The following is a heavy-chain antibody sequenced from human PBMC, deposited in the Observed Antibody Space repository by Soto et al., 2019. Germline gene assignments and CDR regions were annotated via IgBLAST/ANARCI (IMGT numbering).Heavy chain of an antibody. D-gene: IGHD4-4*01. V-gene: IGHV4-59*01. CDR1: GGSISSYY. Sequence: QVQLQESGPGLVKPSETLSLTCTVSGGSISSYYWSWIRQPPGKGLEWIGYIYYSGSTNYNPSLKSRVTISVDTSKNQFSLKLSSVTAADTAVYYCAREKGGLQQNGLDYWGQGTLVTVSS. CDR3: AREKGGLQQNGLDY. CDR2: IYYSGST. J-gene: IGHJ4*02.